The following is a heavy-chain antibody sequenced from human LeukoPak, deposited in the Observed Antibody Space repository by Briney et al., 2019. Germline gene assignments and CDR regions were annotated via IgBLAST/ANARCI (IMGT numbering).Heavy chain of an antibody. CDR3: AKGPTLTGYLDY. CDR2: ISWNSGSI. V-gene: IGHV3-9*01. Sequence: GRSLRLSCAASGFTFDDYAMHWVRHAPGKGLGWVSGISWNSGSIGYADSVKGRFTISRDNAKNSLYLQMNSLRAEDTALYYCAKGPTLTGYLDYWGQGTLVTVSS. CDR1: GFTFDDYA. J-gene: IGHJ4*02. D-gene: IGHD3-9*01.